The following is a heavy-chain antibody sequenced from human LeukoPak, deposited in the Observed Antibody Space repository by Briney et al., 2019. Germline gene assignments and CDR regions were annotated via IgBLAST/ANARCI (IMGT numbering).Heavy chain of an antibody. J-gene: IGHJ3*02. CDR3: ARISGYSPNDAFDI. CDR1: GFTFSSYG. CDR2: IWYDGSNK. Sequence: QAGRSLRLSCAASGFTFSSYGMHWVRQAPGKGLEWVAVIWYDGSNKYYADSVKGRFTISRDNSKNTLYLQMNSLRAEDTAVYYCARISGYSPNDAFDIWGQGTMVTVSS. V-gene: IGHV3-33*01. D-gene: IGHD3-22*01.